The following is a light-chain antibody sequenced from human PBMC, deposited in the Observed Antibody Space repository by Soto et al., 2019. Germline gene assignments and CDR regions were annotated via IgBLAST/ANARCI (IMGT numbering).Light chain of an antibody. CDR2: DAS. CDR1: QSVSSY. Sequence: EIVLTQSPATLSLSPGERATLSCRASQSVSSYLAWYQQEPGQAPRLLIYDASNRATGIPARFSGSGSGTDFTLTISRLEPEDFAVYYCQQRSNWPPGLTFGGGTTGDIK. J-gene: IGKJ4*01. CDR3: QQRSNWPPGLT. V-gene: IGKV3-11*01.